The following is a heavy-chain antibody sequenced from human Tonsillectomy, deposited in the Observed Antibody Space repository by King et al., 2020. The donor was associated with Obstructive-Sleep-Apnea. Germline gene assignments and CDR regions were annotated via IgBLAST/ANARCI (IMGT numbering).Heavy chain of an antibody. V-gene: IGHV3-23*04. D-gene: IGHD3-10*01. J-gene: IGHJ6*02. CDR1: GFTFSSYA. CDR3: AKGPYGSDYYYYGMDV. Sequence: VQLVESGGGLVQPGGSLRLSCAASGFTFSSYAMSWVRQAPGKGLEWVSAISGSGGSTYYADSGKGRFTISRDNSKNTLVLQMNSLRAEDTAVYYCAKGPYGSDYYYYGMDVWGQGTTVTVSS. CDR2: ISGSGGST.